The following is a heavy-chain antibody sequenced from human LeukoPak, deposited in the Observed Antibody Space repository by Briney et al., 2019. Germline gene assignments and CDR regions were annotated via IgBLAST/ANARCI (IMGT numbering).Heavy chain of an antibody. CDR3: AKDLNHGSYYGGSAFDI. D-gene: IGHD1-26*01. CDR2: MSYDGRNK. J-gene: IGHJ3*02. V-gene: IGHV3-30*04. CDR1: GFTFSSYA. Sequence: PGGSLRLSCAASGFTFSSYAMHWVRQAPGKGLEWVAVMSYDGRNKYYADSVKGRFTISRDNSKNTLYLQMNSLRAEDTAVYYCAKDLNHGSYYGGSAFDIWGQGTMVTVSS.